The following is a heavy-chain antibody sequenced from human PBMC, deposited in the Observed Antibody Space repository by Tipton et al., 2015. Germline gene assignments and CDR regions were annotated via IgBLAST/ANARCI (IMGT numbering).Heavy chain of an antibody. CDR1: GYTFTSHG. D-gene: IGHD4-11*01. CDR2: ISVYNGNT. V-gene: IGHV1-18*01. J-gene: IGHJ5*02. Sequence: QLVKSGAEVKKPGASVTDSCKASGYTFTSHGISWERQARGQGLERMGWISVYNGNTNYAQKFQGRVTVTTDTSTSTAYMELRSLRPDDTAVYYCARGQSTHFFDPWGQGTLVTVSS. CDR3: ARGQSTHFFDP.